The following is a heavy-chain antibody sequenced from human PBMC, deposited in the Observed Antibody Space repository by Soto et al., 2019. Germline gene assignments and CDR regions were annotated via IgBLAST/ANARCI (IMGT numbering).Heavy chain of an antibody. Sequence: QVQLQESGPGLVKPSQTLSLTCTVSGGSIHDYYWVWIRQPPGKGLEWIGSIFYTGSTDYNPSLHSRVTLSLATSKNQFSLNLSSVTAADTAVYYCARVNRGAFDHWGQGALVTVSS. CDR2: IFYTGST. CDR1: GGSIHDYY. CDR3: ARVNRGAFDH. V-gene: IGHV4-59*01. J-gene: IGHJ4*02.